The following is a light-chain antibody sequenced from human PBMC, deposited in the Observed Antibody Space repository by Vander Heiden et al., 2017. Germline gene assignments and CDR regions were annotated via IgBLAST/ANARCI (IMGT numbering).Light chain of an antibody. CDR1: QSVLYSSNNKNY. CDR2: WAS. V-gene: IGKV4-1*01. CDR3: QQYYSTVFT. J-gene: IGKJ3*01. Sequence: DLVMTQSPDFLAVSLGERTTINRKSSQSVLYSSNNKNYLAWYQQKPGQPPKLLIYWASTRESGVPDRFSGSGSGTDFTLTISSLQAEGVAVYYCQQYYSTVFTSGPGTKVDIK.